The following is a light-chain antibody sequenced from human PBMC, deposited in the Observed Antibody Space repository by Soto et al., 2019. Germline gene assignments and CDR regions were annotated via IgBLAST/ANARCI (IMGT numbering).Light chain of an antibody. V-gene: IGKV3-15*01. Sequence: EIVMTQSPATLSVSPGERATLSCRASQTISSNLAWYQQKPGQAPRVLIDGASTRATGIPARFSGSGSGTEFTLTISSLQYEDFAVYYCQQYNNWLWTFGQGTKVEIK. CDR3: QQYNNWLWT. J-gene: IGKJ1*01. CDR1: QTISSN. CDR2: GAS.